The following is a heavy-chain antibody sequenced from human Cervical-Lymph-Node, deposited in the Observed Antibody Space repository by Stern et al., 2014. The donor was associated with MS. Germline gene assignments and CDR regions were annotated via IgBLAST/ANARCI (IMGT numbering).Heavy chain of an antibody. CDR2: VSNYKDRT. J-gene: IGHJ6*02. Sequence: VQLVESGPEVKKPGASVKVSCRASGYVFTSYGLSWVRQAPGQGLEWVGWVSNYKDRTLFATKCRGRVTMTSDRSTDTAYLVLRNLASDDTAIYYCARDSSSSPPTACPSKYDFGMDAWGQGTPVAVSS. V-gene: IGHV1-18*01. CDR1: GYVFTSYG. CDR3: ARDSSSSPPTACPSKYDFGMDA. D-gene: IGHD6-6*01.